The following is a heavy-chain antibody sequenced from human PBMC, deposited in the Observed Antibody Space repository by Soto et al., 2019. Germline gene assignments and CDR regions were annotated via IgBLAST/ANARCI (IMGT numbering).Heavy chain of an antibody. J-gene: IGHJ4*02. Sequence: EVQLVESGGGLVQPGGSLKLSCAVSGLTFSGSAMHWVRQASGKGLEWVGHIRKKANNYETAYAASVKGRFTISRDDSKNTAYLQMNSLKTEDTAVYYCSANDHDDHTNFDQWGQGTVVTVSS. V-gene: IGHV3-73*01. CDR1: GLTFSGSA. CDR2: IRKKANNYET. CDR3: SANDHDDHTNFDQ. D-gene: IGHD3-16*01.